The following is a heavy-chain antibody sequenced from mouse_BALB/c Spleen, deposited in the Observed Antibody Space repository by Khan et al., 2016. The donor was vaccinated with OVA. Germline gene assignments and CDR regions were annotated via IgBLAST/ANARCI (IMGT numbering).Heavy chain of an antibody. V-gene: IGHV1S137*01. CDR1: GYTFTDYA. CDR3: TGPAYDGYYDY. Sequence: QVQLKESGPELVRPGVSVKISCKGSGYTFTDYAMHWVKQSHAKSLEWIGLISTYSGNTNYKQKFKGKATMTVDKSSSTAYMELARLTSEDSAIXYCTGPAYDGYYDYGGQGTTLTVSS. J-gene: IGHJ2*01. D-gene: IGHD2-3*01. CDR2: ISTYSGNT.